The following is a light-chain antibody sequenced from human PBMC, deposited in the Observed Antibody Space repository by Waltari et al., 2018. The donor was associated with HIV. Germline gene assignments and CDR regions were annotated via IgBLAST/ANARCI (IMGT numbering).Light chain of an antibody. Sequence: SYVLTQPPSVSVAPGQTARITCGGNNIGSKSVHWYQQKPGQAHVLVVYDDSDRPSGIPELVSGSNAGNTATLTISRVEAGDEADYHCQVWDSSSDHVLFGGGTKVTVL. V-gene: IGLV3-21*02. CDR1: NIGSKS. CDR2: DDS. CDR3: QVWDSSSDHVL. J-gene: IGLJ3*02.